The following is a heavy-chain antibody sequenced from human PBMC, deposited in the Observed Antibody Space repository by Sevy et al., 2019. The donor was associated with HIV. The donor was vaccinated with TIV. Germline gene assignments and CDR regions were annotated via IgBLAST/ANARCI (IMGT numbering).Heavy chain of an antibody. D-gene: IGHD4-17*01. CDR2: ISDTTGGT. J-gene: IGHJ4*02. CDR1: RFTITYYS. CDR3: ARDLPPSATTVAHFDY. Sequence: GGSLRLSCGASRFTITYYSFNWVRQAPGKGLEWVSHISDTTGGTYYVDSVRGRFSISRDNARNSLYLQMNSLRAEDTAVYYCARDLPPSATTVAHFDYWGQGTLVTVSS. V-gene: IGHV3-48*04.